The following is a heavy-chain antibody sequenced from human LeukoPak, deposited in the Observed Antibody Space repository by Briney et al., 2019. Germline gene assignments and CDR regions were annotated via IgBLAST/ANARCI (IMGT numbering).Heavy chain of an antibody. V-gene: IGHV3-53*01. CDR1: GFTVSSNY. CDR3: AKAIGKAISGNWFDP. Sequence: GGSLRLSCAASGFTVSSNYMSWVRQAPGKGLEWVSVIYTGGSTYYADSVKGRFIISRDNSKNMMSLQMNSLRVEDTAIYYCAKAIGKAISGNWFDPWGQGTLVTVSS. J-gene: IGHJ5*02. D-gene: IGHD3-10*01. CDR2: IYTGGST.